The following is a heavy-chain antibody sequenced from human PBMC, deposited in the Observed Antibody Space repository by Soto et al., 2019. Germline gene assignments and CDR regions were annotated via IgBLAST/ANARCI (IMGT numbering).Heavy chain of an antibody. J-gene: IGHJ5*02. Sequence: PGGSLRLSCAASGFIFSDYAMSWVRQAPGKGLEWVSLVRGTNENTYYADSVKGRFTISRDNSRDTLYLQMNSLRAEDTAVYYCARDIIAARSGTNWFAPWGQGTLVTVSS. CDR1: GFIFSDYA. CDR2: VRGTNENT. D-gene: IGHD6-6*01. V-gene: IGHV3-23*01. CDR3: ARDIIAARSGTNWFAP.